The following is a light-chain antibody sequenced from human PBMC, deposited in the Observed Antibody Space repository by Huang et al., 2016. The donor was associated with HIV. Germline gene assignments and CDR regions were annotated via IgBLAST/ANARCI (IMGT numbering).Light chain of an antibody. CDR2: DAS. CDR3: QQYNNWPPRYT. J-gene: IGKJ2*01. V-gene: IGKV3D-15*01. Sequence: VVMTQSPGTLSVSPGERVTLPCRASQSVNRNLAWYQKKPGQAPRLLIYDASTRATGIPARCSGSGSETEFTLTISSMQSEDFAMYYCQQYNNWPPRYTFGLGTKLEVK. CDR1: QSVNRN.